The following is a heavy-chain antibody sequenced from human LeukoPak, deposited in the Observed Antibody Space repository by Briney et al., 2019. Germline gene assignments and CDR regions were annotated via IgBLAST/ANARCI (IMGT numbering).Heavy chain of an antibody. V-gene: IGHV1-18*01. CDR2: ISAYNGNT. J-gene: IGHJ4*02. CDR3: ARGEPTYYDILTGYTTMYHFDY. D-gene: IGHD3-9*01. Sequence: ASVKVSCKASGYTFTSYGISWVRQAPGQGLEWMGWISAYNGNTNYAQKLQGRVTMTTDTSTSTAYMELRSLRSDDTAVYYCARGEPTYYDILTGYTTMYHFDYWGQGTLVTVSS. CDR1: GYTFTSYG.